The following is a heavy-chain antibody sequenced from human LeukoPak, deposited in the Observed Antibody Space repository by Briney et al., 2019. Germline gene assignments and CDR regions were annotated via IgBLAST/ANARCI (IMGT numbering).Heavy chain of an antibody. CDR1: GFTFSSYE. V-gene: IGHV3-48*03. CDR2: ISSSGSTI. J-gene: IGHJ6*03. D-gene: IGHD3-10*02. Sequence: PGGSLRLSCAASGFTFSSYEMNWVRQAPGKGLECVSYISSSGSTIYYADSVKGRFTISRDNAKNSLYLQMDSLRAEDTAVYYCAELGITMIGGVWGKGTTVTIS. CDR3: AELGITMIGGV.